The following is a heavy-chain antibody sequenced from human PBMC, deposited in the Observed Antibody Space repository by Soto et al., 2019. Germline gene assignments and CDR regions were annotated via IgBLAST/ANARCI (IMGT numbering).Heavy chain of an antibody. Sequence: GGSLRLSCAASGFTFSSYAMHWVRQAPGKGLEWVAVISYDGSNKYYADSVKGRFTISRDNSKNTLYLQMNSLRAEDTAVYYCARLTPRRGPVNWFDPWGQGTLVTVSS. V-gene: IGHV3-30-3*01. CDR2: ISYDGSNK. CDR1: GFTFSSYA. J-gene: IGHJ5*02. CDR3: ARLTPRRGPVNWFDP. D-gene: IGHD5-12*01.